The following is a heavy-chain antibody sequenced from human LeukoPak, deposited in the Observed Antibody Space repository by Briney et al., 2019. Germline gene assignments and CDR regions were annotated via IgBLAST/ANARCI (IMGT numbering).Heavy chain of an antibody. V-gene: IGHV3-73*01. D-gene: IGHD3-10*01. CDR2: IRSTTNGYAT. CDR1: GFTFSGSA. CDR3: TGNYYGSGSYADFDY. J-gene: IGHJ4*02. Sequence: GGSLRLSCAASGFTFSGSALHWVRQASGKGLEWVGRIRSTTNGYATAYAASVKGRFTISRDDSKNTAYLQMDSLKTEDTAVYYCTGNYYGSGSYADFDYWGQGTLVTVSS.